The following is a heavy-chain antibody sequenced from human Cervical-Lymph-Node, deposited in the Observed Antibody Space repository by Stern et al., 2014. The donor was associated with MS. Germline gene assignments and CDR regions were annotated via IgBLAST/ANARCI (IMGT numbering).Heavy chain of an antibody. D-gene: IGHD1-26*01. J-gene: IGHJ4*02. V-gene: IGHV5-51*01. CDR3: ARLARAVSEKHFDF. Sequence: VQLVQSGAEVRKPGESLKISCKGSGHSFTNYWVGWVRQMPGKGLEWRGSIYPVDSDTTYSPSFQGQVTISVDNSINTAYLRWSSLKASDTALYYCARLARAVSEKHFDFWGQGTLVTVSS. CDR1: GHSFTNYW. CDR2: IYPVDSDT.